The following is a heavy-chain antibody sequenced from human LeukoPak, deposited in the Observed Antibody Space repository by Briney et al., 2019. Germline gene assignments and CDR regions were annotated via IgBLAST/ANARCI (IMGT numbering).Heavy chain of an antibody. CDR2: IHPSGST. CDR3: ARGESNGAALSLDV. D-gene: IGHD3-10*01. Sequence: SETLSLTCTVSGDSISSYYWSWIRQPAGKGLEWIGRIHPSGSTNYNPSLKSRVTISVDTSKNQFSLKLSSVTAADTAVYYCARGESNGAALSLDVWGQGTTVTVSS. J-gene: IGHJ6*02. CDR1: GDSISSYY. V-gene: IGHV4-4*07.